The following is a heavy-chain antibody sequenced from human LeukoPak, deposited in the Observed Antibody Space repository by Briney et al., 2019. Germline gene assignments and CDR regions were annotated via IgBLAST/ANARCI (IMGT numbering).Heavy chain of an antibody. CDR2: IYYSGST. V-gene: IGHV4-59*08. CDR1: GGSISSYY. CDR3: ARQARYDMDV. J-gene: IGHJ6*02. Sequence: SETLSLTCTVSGGSISSYYWSWIRQPPGKGLEWIGYIYYSGSTNYNPSLKSRVTISVDTSKNQFSLKLSSVTAADTAVYYCARQARYDMDVWGQGTTVTVSS.